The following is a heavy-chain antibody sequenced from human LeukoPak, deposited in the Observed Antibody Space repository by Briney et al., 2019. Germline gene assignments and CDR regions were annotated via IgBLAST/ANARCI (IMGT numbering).Heavy chain of an antibody. Sequence: GRSLTPSCAPSASSLSSYSTNWVRQPPGNGLEWVSSISSRRSYIYHADSVKGRFTISRDNAKNSLYLQMNRLRGEDTAVYYCAREAYYYDSSGYVHDAFDIWGQGTVVTVSS. D-gene: IGHD3-22*01. CDR3: AREAYYYDSSGYVHDAFDI. V-gene: IGHV3-21*01. CDR2: ISSRRSYI. J-gene: IGHJ3*02. CDR1: ASSLSSYS.